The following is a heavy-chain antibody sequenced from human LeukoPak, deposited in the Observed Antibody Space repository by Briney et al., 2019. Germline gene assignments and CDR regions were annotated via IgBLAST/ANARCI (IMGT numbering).Heavy chain of an antibody. V-gene: IGHV3-21*01. CDR2: ISSSSSYI. Sequence: GGSLRLSCAASGFTFSSYSMNWVRQAPGKGLEWVSSISSSSSYIYYADSVKGRFTISRDNAKNSLYLQMNSLSAEDTAVYYCARDSAVDTAIFDYWGQGTLVTVSS. CDR1: GFTFSSYS. J-gene: IGHJ4*02. CDR3: ARDSAVDTAIFDY. D-gene: IGHD5-18*01.